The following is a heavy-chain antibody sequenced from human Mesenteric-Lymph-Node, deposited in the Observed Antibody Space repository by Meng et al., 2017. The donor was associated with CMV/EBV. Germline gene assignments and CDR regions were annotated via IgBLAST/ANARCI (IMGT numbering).Heavy chain of an antibody. CDR1: GDSISSSNW. J-gene: IGHJ2*01. Sequence: SETLSLTCAVSGDSISSSNWWSWVRQPPGKGLEWIGEIYHSGRSNYNPSLKSRVTISVDTSKNQFSLKLSSVTAADTAVYYCAWAAAGTYFDLWGRGTLVTVSS. CDR2: IYHSGRS. D-gene: IGHD6-13*01. CDR3: AWAAAGTYFDL. V-gene: IGHV4-4*02.